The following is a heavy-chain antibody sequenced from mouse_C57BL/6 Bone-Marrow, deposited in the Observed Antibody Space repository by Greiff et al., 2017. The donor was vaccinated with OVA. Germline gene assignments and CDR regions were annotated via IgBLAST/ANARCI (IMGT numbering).Heavy chain of an antibody. V-gene: IGHV5-17*01. CDR2: ISSGSSTI. CDR1: GFTFSDYG. Sequence: EVKLMESGGGLVKPGGSLKLSCAASGFTFSDYGMHWVRQAPEKGLEWVAYISSGSSTIYYADTVKGRFTISRDNAKNTLFLQMTSLRSEDTAMYYCARNPCYGAMDYWGQGTSVTVSS. D-gene: IGHD2-10*01. J-gene: IGHJ4*01. CDR3: ARNPCYGAMDY.